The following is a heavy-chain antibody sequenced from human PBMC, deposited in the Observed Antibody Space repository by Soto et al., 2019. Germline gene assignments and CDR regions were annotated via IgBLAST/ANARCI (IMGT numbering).Heavy chain of an antibody. CDR3: ARDRVPDYGGKGQSYYYYGMDV. D-gene: IGHD4-17*01. Sequence: EVQLVESGGGLVQPGGSLRLSCAASRFTFSSYSMNWVRQAPGKGLEWVSYISSSSSTIYYADSVKGRFTISRDHAKNSLYLQMQSLRAEDTAVYYCARDRVPDYGGKGQSYYYYGMDVWGQGTTVTVSS. V-gene: IGHV3-48*01. CDR1: RFTFSSYS. CDR2: ISSSSSTI. J-gene: IGHJ6*02.